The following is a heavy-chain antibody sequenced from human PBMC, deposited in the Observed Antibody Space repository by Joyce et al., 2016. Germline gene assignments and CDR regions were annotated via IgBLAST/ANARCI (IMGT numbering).Heavy chain of an antibody. D-gene: IGHD3-10*01. CDR3: ARVNRRWFGESTDASDI. Sequence: QVQLVESGGGLVKPGGSLRLSCAAAGYTFSDYYMHWIRPAPGKGLEWVSYISSSGSTMYYADSVKGRFTISRDNAKTSLYLRLNSLRADDTAVYYCARVNRRWFGESTDASDIWGQGTMVTVSS. CDR2: ISSSGSTM. J-gene: IGHJ3*02. V-gene: IGHV3-11*01. CDR1: GYTFSDYY.